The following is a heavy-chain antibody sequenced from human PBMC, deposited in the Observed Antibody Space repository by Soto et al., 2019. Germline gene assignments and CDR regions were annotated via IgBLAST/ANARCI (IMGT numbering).Heavy chain of an antibody. Sequence: PSETLSLTCAVYGGSFSGYYWSWIRQPPGKGLEWIGEINHSGSTNYNPSLKSRVTISVDTSKNQFSLKLSSVTAADTAVYYCARGEVTGTPLWYWGQGTLVTAPQ. J-gene: IGHJ4*02. V-gene: IGHV4-34*01. CDR2: INHSGST. CDR3: ARGEVTGTPLWY. D-gene: IGHD1-20*01. CDR1: GGSFSGYY.